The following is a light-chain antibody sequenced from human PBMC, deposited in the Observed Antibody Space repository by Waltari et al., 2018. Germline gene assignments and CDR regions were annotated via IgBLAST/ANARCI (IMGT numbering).Light chain of an antibody. Sequence: QSALTQPPSASGSPGQSVTISCTGTSSDVGGYNYVSWYQQHPGQAPKLMICEVSKRPAGAPDRFPGSKSGNTASLTVSGLQAEDEADYYCSSYAGSNNYWVFGGGTKLTVL. V-gene: IGLV2-8*01. CDR1: SSDVGGYNY. J-gene: IGLJ3*02. CDR3: SSYAGSNNYWV. CDR2: EVS.